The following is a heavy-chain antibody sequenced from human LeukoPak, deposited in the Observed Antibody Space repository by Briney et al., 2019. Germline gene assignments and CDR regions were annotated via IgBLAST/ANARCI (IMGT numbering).Heavy chain of an antibody. CDR1: GFTFSSYG. CDR2: IWYDGSNK. Sequence: GGSLRLSCAASGFTFSSYGMHWVRQAPGKGLEWVAVIWYDGSNKYYADSVKGRFTISRDNSKNTLYLQMTGLRAEDTAVYYCARDDCGANCYALIDYWGQGTLVTVSS. D-gene: IGHD2-21*02. V-gene: IGHV3-33*01. CDR3: ARDDCGANCYALIDY. J-gene: IGHJ4*02.